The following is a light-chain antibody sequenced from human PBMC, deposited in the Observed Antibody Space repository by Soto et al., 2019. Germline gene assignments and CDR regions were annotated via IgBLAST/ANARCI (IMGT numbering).Light chain of an antibody. CDR1: QGVSTW. J-gene: IGKJ4*01. CDR3: QQTTTFPLT. CDR2: TAS. Sequence: DIPMTQSPSSVSASVGDRVTITCRASQGVSTWLAWYQRKPGKAPNLLIYTASSLQSGVPSRFSGSGSGTDFTLTISSLQPEDFATYYCQQTTTFPLTFGGGTKVEI. V-gene: IGKV1D-12*01.